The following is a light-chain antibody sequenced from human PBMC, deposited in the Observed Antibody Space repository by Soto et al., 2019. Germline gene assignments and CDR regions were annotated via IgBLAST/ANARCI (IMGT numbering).Light chain of an antibody. V-gene: IGKV3-20*01. Sequence: EIVLTQSPGTLSLSPGERATLSCRASQSVSSSYLAWYQQKPGQAPRLLIYGASSRATGIPDRFSGSGSGTDFTFTISRLEPEDFAVYYCQQYETFGQGTKVEIK. J-gene: IGKJ1*01. CDR2: GAS. CDR1: QSVSSSY. CDR3: QQYET.